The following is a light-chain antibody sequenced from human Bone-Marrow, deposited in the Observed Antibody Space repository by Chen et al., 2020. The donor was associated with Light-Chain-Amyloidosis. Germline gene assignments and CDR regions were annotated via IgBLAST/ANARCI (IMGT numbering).Light chain of an antibody. V-gene: IGLV6-57*01. Sequence: NFMLTQPHSVSESPGKTVIISCTRSSGSIATNYVQWYQQRPGSSPTTVICEDDQRPSGVPDRFSGSIDRSSNSASLSISGLTTEDEADYYCQSYQGSSQGVFGGGTKLTVL. CDR2: EDD. CDR3: QSYQGSSQGV. CDR1: SGSIATNY. J-gene: IGLJ3*02.